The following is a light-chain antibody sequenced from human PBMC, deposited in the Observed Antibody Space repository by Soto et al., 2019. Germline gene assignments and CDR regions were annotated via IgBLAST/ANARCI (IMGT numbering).Light chain of an antibody. V-gene: IGLV2-14*01. J-gene: IGLJ1*01. CDR3: SSYTSSSTRV. CDR1: SSDVGGYNY. Sequence: QSALTQPASVSGSPGQSITIYCTGTSSDVGGYNYVSWYQQHPGKAPKLMIYDVNNRPSGVSNRFSGSKSGNTASLTISGLQAEDEADYYCSSYTSSSTRVFGTGTKVTVL. CDR2: DVN.